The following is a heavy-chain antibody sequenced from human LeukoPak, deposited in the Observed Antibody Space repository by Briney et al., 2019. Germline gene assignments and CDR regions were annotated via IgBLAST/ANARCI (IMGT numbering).Heavy chain of an antibody. CDR3: SRESGPFCPFGY. CDR2: ISPAGQT. CDR1: GGSISGTNW. Sequence: NTSGTLSLTCGVSGGSISGTNWWSWVRQPPGQGLEWIGEISPAGQTNYNPSLNGRVTMSLDKSSNQLSLHLTSVTAADTATYYCSRESGPFCPFGYWGQGTLVIVSS. J-gene: IGHJ4*02. D-gene: IGHD1-26*01. V-gene: IGHV4-4*02.